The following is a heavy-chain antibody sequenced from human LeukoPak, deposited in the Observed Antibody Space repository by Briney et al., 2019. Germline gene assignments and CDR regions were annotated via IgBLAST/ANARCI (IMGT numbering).Heavy chain of an antibody. CDR2: IKSKTDGGTT. CDR1: GFTFSNAW. J-gene: IGHJ4*02. V-gene: IGHV3-15*01. Sequence: GGSLRLSWAASGFTFSNAWMSWVRQAPGKGLEWVGRIKSKTDGGTTDYAAPVKGRFTISRDDSKNTLYLQMNSLKTEDTAVYYCTTDLLMTTVTLFDYWGQGTLVTVSS. D-gene: IGHD4-17*01. CDR3: TTDLLMTTVTLFDY.